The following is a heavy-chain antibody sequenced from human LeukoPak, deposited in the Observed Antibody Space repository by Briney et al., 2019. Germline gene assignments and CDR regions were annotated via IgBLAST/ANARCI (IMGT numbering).Heavy chain of an antibody. J-gene: IGHJ6*03. CDR1: GGSISSSSYY. Sequence: SETLSLTCTVSGGSISSSSYYWGWIRQPPGKGLEWIGSIYYSGSTYYNPSLKSRVTVSVDTSKNQFSLKLSSVTAADTAVYYCARDHGPTVATSPFYSYYMDVWGKGTTVTVSS. V-gene: IGHV4-39*07. CDR3: ARDHGPTVATSPFYSYYMDV. D-gene: IGHD4-11*01. CDR2: IYYSGST.